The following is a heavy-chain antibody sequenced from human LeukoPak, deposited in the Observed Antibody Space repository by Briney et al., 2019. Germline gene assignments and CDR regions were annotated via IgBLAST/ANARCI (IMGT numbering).Heavy chain of an antibody. CDR3: ARSGYYAFDI. V-gene: IGHV3-30*02. D-gene: IGHD3-3*01. Sequence: PGGSLRLSCAASGFTFSSYGMHWVRQAPGKGLEWVAFIRYDGSNKYYADSVKGRFTISRDNAKNSLYLQMNSLRAEDTAVYYCARSGYYAFDIWGQGTMVTVSS. J-gene: IGHJ3*02. CDR1: GFTFSSYG. CDR2: IRYDGSNK.